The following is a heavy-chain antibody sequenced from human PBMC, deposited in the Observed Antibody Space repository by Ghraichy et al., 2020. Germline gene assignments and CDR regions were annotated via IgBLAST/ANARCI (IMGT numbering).Heavy chain of an antibody. V-gene: IGHV4-34*01. CDR3: ARRRSSSWPYYYYYYGMDV. CDR1: GGSFSGYY. Sequence: ESLNISCAVYGGSFSGYYWSWIRQPPGKGLEWIGEINHSGSTNYNPSLKSRVTISVDTSKNQFSLKLSSVTAADTAVYYCARRRSSSWPYYYYYYGMDVWGQGTTVTVSS. CDR2: INHSGST. D-gene: IGHD6-13*01. J-gene: IGHJ6*02.